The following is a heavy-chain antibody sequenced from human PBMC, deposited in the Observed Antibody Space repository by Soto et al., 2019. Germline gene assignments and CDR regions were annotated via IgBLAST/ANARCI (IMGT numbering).Heavy chain of an antibody. D-gene: IGHD3-10*01. V-gene: IGHV1-3*01. Sequence: ASVKVSCKASGYTFTSYAMHWVRQAPGQRLEWMGWINAGNGNTKYSQKFQGRVTITRDTSASTAYMELSSLRSEDTAVYYCARDGVRSGFGATKFDPWGQGTLVTVSS. CDR3: ARDGVRSGFGATKFDP. CDR1: GYTFTSYA. J-gene: IGHJ5*02. CDR2: INAGNGNT.